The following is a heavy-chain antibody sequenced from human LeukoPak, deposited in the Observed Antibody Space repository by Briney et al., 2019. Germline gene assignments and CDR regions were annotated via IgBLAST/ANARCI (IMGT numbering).Heavy chain of an antibody. J-gene: IGHJ4*02. CDR1: GFSFSTYG. D-gene: IGHD4-11*01. V-gene: IGHV3-30*02. Sequence: GGSLRLSCVASGFSFSTYGMHWVRQAPGKGLEWVTFIRNDGSNKYYEDSVKGRFTISRDNSKNTVYLQMNSLRTEDTAVYYCAKDRAVTPGYWGQGTLVIVSS. CDR3: AKDRAVTPGY. CDR2: IRNDGSNK.